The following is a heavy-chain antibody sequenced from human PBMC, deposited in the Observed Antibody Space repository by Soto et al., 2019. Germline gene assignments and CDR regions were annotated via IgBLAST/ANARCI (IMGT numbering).Heavy chain of an antibody. J-gene: IGHJ4*02. CDR1: GGSISSYY. CDR2: IYYSGST. Sequence: NPSETLSLTCTVSGGSISSYYWSWIRQPPGKXLEWIGYIYYSGSTSYNPSLKSRVTISVDTSKNQFSLKLSSVTAADTAVYYCARVVHWYYDFWSGYRTPYFDYWGQGSLVTVYS. V-gene: IGHV4-59*01. D-gene: IGHD3-3*01. CDR3: ARVVHWYYDFWSGYRTPYFDY.